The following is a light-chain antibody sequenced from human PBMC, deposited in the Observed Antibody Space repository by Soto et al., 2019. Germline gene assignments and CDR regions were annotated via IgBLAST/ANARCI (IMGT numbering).Light chain of an antibody. V-gene: IGLV2-8*01. CDR2: EVT. J-gene: IGLJ2*01. CDR1: SSDVGGYNY. CDR3: SSYARSHVV. Sequence: QSALTQPPSASGSPGQSVTISCTGTSSDVGGYNYVSWYQQHPGKAPKLMIYEVTKRPSGVPDRFSDSKSGNTASLTVSGLQAEDEANYYCSSYARSHVVFGGGTKLTVL.